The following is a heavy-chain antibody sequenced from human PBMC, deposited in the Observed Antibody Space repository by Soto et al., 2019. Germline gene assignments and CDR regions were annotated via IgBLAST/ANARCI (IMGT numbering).Heavy chain of an antibody. CDR3: GKDTLDCSGGDCPLYYYYGMDV. V-gene: IGHV3-30*18. D-gene: IGHD2-15*01. Sequence: PGGSLRLSCAASGFTFRSYGMHWVRQAPGKGLEWLAVISNDGTNKYLADSVKGRLTLSRDNSRNTLSLEINNLRPEDTAVYYCGKDTLDCSGGDCPLYYYYGMDVWGQGTTVTV. J-gene: IGHJ6*02. CDR2: ISNDGTNK. CDR1: GFTFRSYG.